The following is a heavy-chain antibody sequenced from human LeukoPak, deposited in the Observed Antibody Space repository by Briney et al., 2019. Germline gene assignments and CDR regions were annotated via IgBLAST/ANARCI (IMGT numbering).Heavy chain of an antibody. D-gene: IGHD2-2*01. CDR1: GGSFSGYY. J-gene: IGHJ5*02. V-gene: IGHV4-34*09. CDR3: AREVYCSSTSCQNNWFDP. Sequence: SETLSLTCAVYGGSFSGYYWSWIRQPPGKGLEWIGYIYYSGSTYYNPSLKSRVTISVDTSKNQFSLKLSSVTAADTAVYYCAREVYCSSTSCQNNWFDPWGRGTLVTVSS. CDR2: IYYSGST.